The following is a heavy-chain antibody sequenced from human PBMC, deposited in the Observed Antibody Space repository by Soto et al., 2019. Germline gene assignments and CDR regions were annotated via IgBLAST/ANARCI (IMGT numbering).Heavy chain of an antibody. CDR2: KYHSGST. Sequence: QVLLQESGPGLVKPSGTLSLTCAVSSDSISSSNWWRWVRQPPGKGLEWIGEKYHSGSTNYNPSLKSRVTISVDKSKNQSSLNLSSVTAADTAVYYCARTTVTTNYYYYYMDVWGKGTTVTVSS. V-gene: IGHV4-4*02. CDR1: SDSISSSNW. CDR3: ARTTVTTNYYYYYMDV. J-gene: IGHJ6*03. D-gene: IGHD4-17*01.